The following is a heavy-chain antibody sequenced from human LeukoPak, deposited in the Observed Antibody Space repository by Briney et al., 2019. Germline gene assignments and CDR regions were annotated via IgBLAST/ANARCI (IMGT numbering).Heavy chain of an antibody. V-gene: IGHV3-33*01. Sequence: GRSLRLSCAASGFTFSSYGMHWVRQAPGKGLEWVAVIWYGGSNKYYADSVKGRFTISRDNSKNTLYLQMNSLRAEDTAVYYCARDRAFRSSSSVAGYYFDYWGQGTLVTVSS. J-gene: IGHJ4*02. D-gene: IGHD6-6*01. CDR2: IWYGGSNK. CDR1: GFTFSSYG. CDR3: ARDRAFRSSSSVAGYYFDY.